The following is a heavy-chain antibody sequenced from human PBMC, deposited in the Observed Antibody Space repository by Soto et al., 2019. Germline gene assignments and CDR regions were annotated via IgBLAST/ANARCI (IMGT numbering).Heavy chain of an antibody. CDR2: IFSNDEK. Sequence: QVTLKESGPVLVNPTETLTLTCTVSGFSLTNARMGVSWIRQPPGKALEWLAHIFSNDEKSYSTSLKSRLTISRDTSKGQVVLTMTNMDPVDTATYYCGRTALARDYGDTPESYSWSDPWGQGTPVTVSS. CDR1: GFSLTNARMG. V-gene: IGHV2-26*01. J-gene: IGHJ5*02. D-gene: IGHD4-17*01. CDR3: GRTALARDYGDTPESYSWSDP.